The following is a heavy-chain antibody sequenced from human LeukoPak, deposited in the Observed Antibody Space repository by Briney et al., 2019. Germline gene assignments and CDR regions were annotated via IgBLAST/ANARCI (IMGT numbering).Heavy chain of an antibody. D-gene: IGHD3-22*01. CDR3: ARVRVSSGSHPWYFDY. CDR1: RGSISSYY. J-gene: IGHJ4*02. CDR2: IYYSGST. Sequence: SETLSLTCTVSRGSISSYYWSWIRQPPGQGLEWIGYIYYSGSTDYNPSLKSRVNISVDTSKNQFSLRLSSVTAADTAVYFCARVRVSSGSHPWYFDYWGQGTLVTVSS. V-gene: IGHV4-59*01.